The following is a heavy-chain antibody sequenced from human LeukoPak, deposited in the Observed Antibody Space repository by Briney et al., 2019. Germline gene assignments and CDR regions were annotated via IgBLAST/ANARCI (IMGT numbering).Heavy chain of an antibody. CDR2: IYHSGST. CDR1: GDSISSGGYY. J-gene: IGHJ4*02. D-gene: IGHD2-2*01. V-gene: IGHV4-30-2*01. Sequence: SQTLSLTCTVSGDSISSGGYYWSWIRQPPGKGLEWIGYIYHSGSTHYNPSLKGRVTMSVDRSENQFSLKLNSVTAADTAVYYCARDPYCTSTNCYHPSFGYWGQGTLVTVSS. CDR3: ARDPYCTSTNCYHPSFGY.